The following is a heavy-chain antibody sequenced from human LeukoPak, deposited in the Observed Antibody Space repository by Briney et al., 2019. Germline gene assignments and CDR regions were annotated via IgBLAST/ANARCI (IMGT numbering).Heavy chain of an antibody. V-gene: IGHV3-23*01. Sequence: GGSLRLSCAASGFTFSSYAMSWVRQAPEKGLEWVSAISGSGGSTYYADSVKGRFTISRDNSKNTLYLQMNSLRAEDTAVYYCAKDRLADYVWGSYRYYFDYWGQGTLVTVSS. CDR3: AKDRLADYVWGSYRYYFDY. J-gene: IGHJ4*02. D-gene: IGHD3-16*02. CDR1: GFTFSSYA. CDR2: ISGSGGST.